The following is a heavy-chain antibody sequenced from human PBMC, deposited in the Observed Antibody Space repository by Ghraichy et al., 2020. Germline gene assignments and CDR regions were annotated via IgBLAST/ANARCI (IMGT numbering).Heavy chain of an antibody. D-gene: IGHD3-10*01. J-gene: IGHJ6*03. CDR1: GYSFTSYW. Sequence: GESLNISCKGSGYSFTSYWISWVRQIPGKGLEWMGRIDPSDSYTNYSPSFQGHVTISADKSISTAYLQWSSLKASDTAMYYCARMGRVRVSYYYYYMDVWGKGTTVTVSS. CDR2: IDPSDSYT. CDR3: ARMGRVRVSYYYYYMDV. V-gene: IGHV5-10-1*01.